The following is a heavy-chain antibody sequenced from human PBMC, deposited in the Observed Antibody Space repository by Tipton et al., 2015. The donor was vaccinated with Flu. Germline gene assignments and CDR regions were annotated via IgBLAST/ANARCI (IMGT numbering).Heavy chain of an antibody. CDR2: INHSGST. Sequence: TLSLTCSVYGGSFSGYYWTWIRQPPGKGLEWIGEINHSGSTHYSSSLKSRVTMSVDSSKNQFSLHLSSVTAADMAVYYCARRDYTNYVSDPKSWFDPWGQGTLVAVSS. V-gene: IGHV4-34*01. J-gene: IGHJ5*02. D-gene: IGHD4-11*01. CDR1: GGSFSGYY. CDR3: ARRDYTNYVSDPKSWFDP.